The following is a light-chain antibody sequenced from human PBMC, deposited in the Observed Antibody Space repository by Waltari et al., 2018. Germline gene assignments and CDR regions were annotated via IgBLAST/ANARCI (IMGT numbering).Light chain of an antibody. V-gene: IGLV3-21*04. CDR2: YDS. CDR1: NIESKS. J-gene: IGLJ1*01. CDR3: QVWDANTDPGV. Sequence: SYVLTQPPSVSVAPGKTARITCGGNNIESKSVHWYQQKPGQAPILVISYDSDRPSGIPERVAGSNSGNTATLTISRVEAGDEADYYCQVWDANTDPGVFGTGTEVTVL.